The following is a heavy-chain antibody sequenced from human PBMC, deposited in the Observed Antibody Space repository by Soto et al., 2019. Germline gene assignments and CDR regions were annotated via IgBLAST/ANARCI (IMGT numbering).Heavy chain of an antibody. D-gene: IGHD3-16*02. J-gene: IGHJ4*02. CDR3: ARTAYDYIWGSYRPNLFDY. CDR2: IYYSGST. Sequence: PSETLSLTCTVSGGSISSYYLSWIRQPPGKGLEWIGYIYYSGSTNYNPSLKSRVTISVDTSKNQFSLKLSSVTAADTAVYYCARTAYDYIWGSYRPNLFDYWGQGTLVTVSS. CDR1: GGSISSYY. V-gene: IGHV4-59*01.